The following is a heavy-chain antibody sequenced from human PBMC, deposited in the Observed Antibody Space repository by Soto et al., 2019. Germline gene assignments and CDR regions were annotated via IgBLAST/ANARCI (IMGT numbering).Heavy chain of an antibody. CDR2: IFHSGDT. V-gene: IGHV4-4*02. CDR1: GDSISNSRW. Sequence: QVQLQESGPGLVKPSGTLSLTCAVSGDSISNSRWWTWVSQPPGKGLEWIEDIFHSGDTNYNPSLKSRVFISVDKSQNQFSLKVSSVTAADTAVYYCAYSTGWYRHDVWGQGTLVTVSS. J-gene: IGHJ3*01. CDR3: AYSTGWYRHDV. D-gene: IGHD6-19*01.